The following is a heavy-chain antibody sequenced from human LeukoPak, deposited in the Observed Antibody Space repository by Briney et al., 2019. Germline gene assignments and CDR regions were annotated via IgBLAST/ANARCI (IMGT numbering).Heavy chain of an antibody. CDR3: ATTPVTNYYYYGLDV. Sequence: SETLSLTCTVSGASISTYYWSWIRQPPGKGLEWIGFIHYSGSTNYNPSLKSRVAISVDTSKNYISLNLSSVTAADTAVYYCATTPVTNYYYYGLDVWGQGTTVTVSS. V-gene: IGHV4-59*01. D-gene: IGHD4-17*01. CDR2: IHYSGST. J-gene: IGHJ6*02. CDR1: GASISTYY.